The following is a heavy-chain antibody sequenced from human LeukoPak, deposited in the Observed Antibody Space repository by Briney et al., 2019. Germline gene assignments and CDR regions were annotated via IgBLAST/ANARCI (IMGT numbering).Heavy chain of an antibody. D-gene: IGHD3-10*01. V-gene: IGHV1-18*01. CDR3: AREGLWFGEFQISNYYYYGMDV. J-gene: IGHJ6*02. CDR2: ISAYNGNT. Sequence: ASVKVSCKASGGSFSSCGISWVRQAPGQGLEWMGWISAYNGNTNYAQKLQGRVTMTTDTSTSTAYMELRSLRSDDTAVYYCAREGLWFGEFQISNYYYYGMDVWGQGTTVTVSS. CDR1: GGSFSSCG.